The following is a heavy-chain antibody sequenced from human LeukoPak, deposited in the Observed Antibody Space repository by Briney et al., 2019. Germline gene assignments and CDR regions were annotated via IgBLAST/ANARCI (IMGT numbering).Heavy chain of an antibody. CDR2: IGISSGNT. CDR3: ARDYKYAFDN. J-gene: IGHJ4*02. Sequence: GGSLRFSCAASGFSFGDYSMNWVRQAPGKGLEWISYIGISSGNTYYADSVKGRFTISGDKARDSLYLQMNSLRVEDTAVYYCARDYKYAFDNWGQGTLVTVSS. V-gene: IGHV3-48*01. D-gene: IGHD5-24*01. CDR1: GFSFGDYS.